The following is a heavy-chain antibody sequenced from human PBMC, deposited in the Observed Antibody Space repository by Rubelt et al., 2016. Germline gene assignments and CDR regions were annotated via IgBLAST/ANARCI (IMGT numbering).Heavy chain of an antibody. V-gene: IGHV4-39*01. CDR2: IYYSGST. D-gene: IGHD3-22*01. J-gene: IGHJ4*02. CDR1: GGSISSSSYY. CDR3: ARHGRYYDSSGYYDY. Sequence: QLQLQESGPGLVKPSETLSLTCTVSGGSISSSSYYWGWIRQPPGKGLEWIGSIYYSGSTYYNPSLKSRVTISVDTSKNQFSLKLSSVTAADTAVYYCARHGRYYDSSGYYDYWGQGTLVTVSS.